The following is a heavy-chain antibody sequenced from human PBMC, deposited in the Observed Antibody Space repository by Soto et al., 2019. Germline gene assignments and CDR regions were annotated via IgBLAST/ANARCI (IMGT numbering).Heavy chain of an antibody. CDR3: ARTAPMDAGDKYYYDF. Sequence: GASVKVSCKTSGGTFSTFGISWVRQAPGRGLEWMGGIIPFFGTAEYSQKFEDRITITADESTNTVYMDLRSLTSEDTAIYYCARTAPMDAGDKYYYDFWGQGALVTVSS. D-gene: IGHD3-16*01. CDR1: GGTFSTFG. V-gene: IGHV1-69*13. J-gene: IGHJ4*02. CDR2: IIPFFGTA.